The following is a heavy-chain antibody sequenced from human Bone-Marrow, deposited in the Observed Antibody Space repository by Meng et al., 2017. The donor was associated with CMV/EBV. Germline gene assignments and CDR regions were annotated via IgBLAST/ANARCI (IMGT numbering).Heavy chain of an antibody. CDR1: GGSISSSSYY. D-gene: IGHD3-9*01. CDR3: ARAPGGVTGYFYNWFDP. J-gene: IGHJ5*02. V-gene: IGHV4-39*07. CDR2: IYYSGST. Sequence: GSLRLSCTVYGGSISSSSYYWGWIRQPPGKGLEWIGSIYYSGSTYYNPSLKSRVTISVDTSKNQFSLKLSSVTAADTAVYYCARAPGGVTGYFYNWFDPWGQGTLVTVSS.